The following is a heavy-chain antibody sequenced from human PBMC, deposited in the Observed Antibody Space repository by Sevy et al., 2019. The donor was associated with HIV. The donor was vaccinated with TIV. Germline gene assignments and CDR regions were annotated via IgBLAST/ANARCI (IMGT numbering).Heavy chain of an antibody. CDR3: AKEGGIAVVPAAIDY. CDR2: ISGSGGTT. CDR1: GFTFSSYA. V-gene: IGHV3-23*01. Sequence: GGSLRLSCAASGFTFSSYAMSWVRQAPGKGLEWVSVISGSGGTTYYADSVRGRFTISRDNSKNTLFLQMNSLRAEDTAVYYCAKEGGIAVVPAAIDYWGQGTLVTVSS. J-gene: IGHJ4*02. D-gene: IGHD2-2*01.